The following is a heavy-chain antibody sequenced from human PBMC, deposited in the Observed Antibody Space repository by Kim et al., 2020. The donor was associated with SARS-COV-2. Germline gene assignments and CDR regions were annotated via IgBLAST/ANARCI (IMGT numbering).Heavy chain of an antibody. CDR1: GGTFSSYA. CDR3: ARDNAYCGGDCPLGYYYGMDV. Sequence: SVKVSCKASGGTFSSYAISWVRQAPGQGLEWMGGIIPIFGTANYAQKFQGRVTITADESTSTAYMELSSLRSEDTAVYYCARDNAYCGGDCPLGYYYGMDVWGQGTTVTVSS. V-gene: IGHV1-69*13. D-gene: IGHD2-21*02. J-gene: IGHJ6*02. CDR2: IIPIFGTA.